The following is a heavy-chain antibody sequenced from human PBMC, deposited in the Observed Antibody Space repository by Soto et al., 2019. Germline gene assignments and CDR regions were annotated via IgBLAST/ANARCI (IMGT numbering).Heavy chain of an antibody. CDR2: INAGNGNT. CDR1: GYTFTSYT. Sequence: VKVSCKASGYTFTSYTMHWVRQAPGQRLEWMGWINAGNGNTKYSQKFQGRVTITRDTSASTAYMELSSLRSEDTAVYYCARSIVVVTALDYWGQGTMVTVSS. D-gene: IGHD2-21*02. V-gene: IGHV1-3*01. CDR3: ARSIVVVTALDY. J-gene: IGHJ4*03.